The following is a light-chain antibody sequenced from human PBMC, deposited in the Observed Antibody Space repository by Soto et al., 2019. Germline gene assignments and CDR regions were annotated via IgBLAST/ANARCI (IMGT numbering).Light chain of an antibody. CDR2: VAS. Sequence: DIQLTQSPSFLSASVGDRVTITCRASQGISTYLAWYQQKSGKAPKLLIYVASTLQSGVPSRFSGSGSGTEFTLTSSSLQPEDLATYYCQQLNSYPYTFGQGTKLEIK. J-gene: IGKJ2*01. CDR3: QQLNSYPYT. CDR1: QGISTY. V-gene: IGKV1-9*01.